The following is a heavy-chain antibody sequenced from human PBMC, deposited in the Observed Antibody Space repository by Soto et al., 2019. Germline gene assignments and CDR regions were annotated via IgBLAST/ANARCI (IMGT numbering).Heavy chain of an antibody. D-gene: IGHD5-12*01. CDR3: AKDNRGYDNDAFNL. CDR2: ITWNSGSV. CDR1: GFTFDDYG. V-gene: IGHV3-9*01. Sequence: EVQLVESGGGLVQPGRSLRLSCVASGFTFDDYGLHWVRQTPEKGLEWVSSITWNSGSVFYADSVKGRFTISKDNAKNSLYLQMNGLRVEDTALYYCAKDNRGYDNDAFNLWGQGTMVTVSS. J-gene: IGHJ3*01.